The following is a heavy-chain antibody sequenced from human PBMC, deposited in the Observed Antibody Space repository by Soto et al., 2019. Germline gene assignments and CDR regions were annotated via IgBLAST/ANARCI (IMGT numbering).Heavy chain of an antibody. Sequence: QVQLVQSGAEVKKPGSSVKVSCKTSGVSFNNNGIGWVRQAPGHGSEWMGGVSPPFRTSNYARKFQGRISITADASTGTVNMELSSLTSEDTAQYYCARVLYYGSGSYSPYGMDVWGQGTTVTVSS. CDR1: GVSFNNNG. D-gene: IGHD3-10*01. CDR2: VSPPFRTS. J-gene: IGHJ6*02. V-gene: IGHV1-69*01. CDR3: ARVLYYGSGSYSPYGMDV.